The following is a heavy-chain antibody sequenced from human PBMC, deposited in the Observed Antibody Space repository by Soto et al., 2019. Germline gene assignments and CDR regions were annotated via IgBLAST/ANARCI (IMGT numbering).Heavy chain of an antibody. CDR2: IFSSGCT. J-gene: IGHJ4*02. V-gene: IGHV4-4*07. CDR1: GGSINTFY. Sequence: SETLSLTCTVSGGSINTFYWSWVRQPAGKGLEWIGRIFSSGCTSFNPSLESRVPMSVDTSKNHFSLNLSSVTAADMAVYYCAREGSYSAYNFAHGIQLWSFDFWGQGALVTVSS. D-gene: IGHD5-12*01. CDR3: AREGSYSAYNFAHGIQLWSFDF.